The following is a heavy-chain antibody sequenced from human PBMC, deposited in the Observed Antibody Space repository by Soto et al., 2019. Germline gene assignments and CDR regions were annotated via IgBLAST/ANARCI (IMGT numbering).Heavy chain of an antibody. Sequence: SETLSLTRTVSGNSISSGNYYWSWIRQPPGKGLEWIGFISYSGSTYYSTSLKSRVTISVDTSKSQFSLNLSFVTAADTAVYYCATMGTPATGLYFFDYWGQGSLVT. CDR3: ATMGTPATGLYFFDY. D-gene: IGHD2-15*01. J-gene: IGHJ4*02. CDR1: GNSISSGNYY. V-gene: IGHV4-30-4*01. CDR2: ISYSGST.